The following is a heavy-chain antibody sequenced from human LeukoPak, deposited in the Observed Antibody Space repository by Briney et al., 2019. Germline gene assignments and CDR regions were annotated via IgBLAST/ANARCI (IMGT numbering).Heavy chain of an antibody. V-gene: IGHV3-23*01. D-gene: IGHD6-19*01. CDR1: GFTFSSYW. J-gene: IGHJ4*02. CDR2: IFGSGGST. CDR3: AKTTTGYSSGRFPGWPVDY. Sequence: QSGGSLRLSCAASGFTFSSYWMSWVRQAPGKGLEWVSGIFGSGGSTHYADSVKGRFTISRDNSKNTVYLQMNSLRAEDTAVYYCAKTTTGYSSGRFPGWPVDYWGQGTLVTVSS.